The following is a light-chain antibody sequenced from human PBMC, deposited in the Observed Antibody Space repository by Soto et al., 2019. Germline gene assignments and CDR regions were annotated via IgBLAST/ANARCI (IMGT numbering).Light chain of an antibody. Sequence: DIQMTQSPSSLSASVGDRVTITCRSSQSVSDYLNWYQQKPGKAPKLLIFGASSLQSGVPSRFSGSGSGTDFSVTISSLQLEDFATYYCQQSDSYPHTFGQGTRLEIK. CDR3: QQSDSYPHT. CDR1: QSVSDY. CDR2: GAS. V-gene: IGKV1-39*01. J-gene: IGKJ2*01.